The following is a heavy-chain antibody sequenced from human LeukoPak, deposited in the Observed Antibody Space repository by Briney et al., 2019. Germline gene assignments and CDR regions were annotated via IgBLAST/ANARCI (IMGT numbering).Heavy chain of an antibody. D-gene: IGHD3-10*01. Sequence: ASVKVSCKASGGTFSSYAISWVRQAPGQGLEWMGWINPNSSVTNYAQKFQGRVTMTRDTSISTAYMELSRLRPDDTAVYYCARDRDPSSPYDAFDIWGQGTMVTVSS. V-gene: IGHV1-2*02. J-gene: IGHJ3*02. CDR3: ARDRDPSSPYDAFDI. CDR2: INPNSSVT. CDR1: GGTFSSYA.